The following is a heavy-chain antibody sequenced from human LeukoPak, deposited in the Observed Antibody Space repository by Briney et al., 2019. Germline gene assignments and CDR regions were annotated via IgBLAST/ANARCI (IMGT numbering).Heavy chain of an antibody. Sequence: GGSLRLSCAASGFTFSSYAMHWVRQAPGKGLEWVAFIRYDGSNKYYADSVKGRFTISRDNSKNTLYLQMNSLRAEDTAVYYCAKSRSGYYQLAFDIWGQGTMVTVSS. CDR3: AKSRSGYYQLAFDI. CDR2: IRYDGSNK. D-gene: IGHD3-22*01. J-gene: IGHJ3*02. CDR1: GFTFSSYA. V-gene: IGHV3-30*02.